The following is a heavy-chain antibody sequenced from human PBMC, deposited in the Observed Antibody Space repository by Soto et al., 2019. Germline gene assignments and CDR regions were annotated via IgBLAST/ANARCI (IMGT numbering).Heavy chain of an antibody. Sequence: ASGKVSCKASGYTFTSYGISWVRQSPGQGLEWMGWISAYNGNTNYAQKLQGRVTMTTDTSTSTAYMELRSLRSDDTAVYYCARNSAASNHYYYYGMDVWGQGTTVTVSS. CDR1: GYTFTSYG. D-gene: IGHD6-13*01. J-gene: IGHJ6*02. V-gene: IGHV1-18*04. CDR2: ISAYNGNT. CDR3: ARNSAASNHYYYYGMDV.